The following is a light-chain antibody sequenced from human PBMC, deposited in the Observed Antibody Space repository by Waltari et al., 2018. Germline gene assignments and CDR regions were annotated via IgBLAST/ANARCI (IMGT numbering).Light chain of an antibody. V-gene: IGLV1-51*01. CDR3: GTWDSSLGIGV. CDR2: EDN. J-gene: IGLJ3*02. CDR1: TPNIGNNY. Sequence: QSVLTQAPSVSAAPGQKVTISCPGSTPNIGNNYLSWYQQFPGTAPKPLIYEDNRRPSGIPDRFSGSKSGASATLGITGLQTGDEANYYCGTWDSSLGIGVLGGGTRVTVL.